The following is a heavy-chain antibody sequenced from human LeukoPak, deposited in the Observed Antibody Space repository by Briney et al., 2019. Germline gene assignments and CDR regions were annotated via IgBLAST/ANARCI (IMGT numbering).Heavy chain of an antibody. Sequence: ASVKVSCKASGYTFNGYYIHWVRQAPGQGLEWMGWINPNSGGTNYAQKFQGRVTMTRDTSISTAYMELNRLRSDDTAVFYCATSSGWKSNIDYWGQGTLVTVSS. D-gene: IGHD6-19*01. V-gene: IGHV1-2*02. CDR3: ATSSGWKSNIDY. CDR2: INPNSGGT. CDR1: GYTFNGYY. J-gene: IGHJ4*02.